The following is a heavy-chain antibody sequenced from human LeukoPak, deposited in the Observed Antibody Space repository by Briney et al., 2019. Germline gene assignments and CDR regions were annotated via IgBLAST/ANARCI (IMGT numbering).Heavy chain of an antibody. V-gene: IGHV3-23*01. Sequence: GGFLRLSCVGSGFDFSSYAMTWVRQAPGKGLEWVSSISGSSGSSHYADSVSGRFTISRDNFKNTVYLEMNSLRVDDTAIYYCAKKRSITVFGDELDYWGQGTLVTVSS. CDR2: ISGSSGSS. CDR1: GFDFSSYA. CDR3: AKKRSITVFGDELDY. D-gene: IGHD3-3*01. J-gene: IGHJ4*02.